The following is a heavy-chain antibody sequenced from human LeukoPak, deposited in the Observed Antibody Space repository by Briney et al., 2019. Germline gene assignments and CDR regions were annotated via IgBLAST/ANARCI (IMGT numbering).Heavy chain of an antibody. CDR1: GFTFSDYS. CDR2: VGISSGNT. V-gene: IGHV3-48*01. J-gene: IGHJ4*02. Sequence: GGSLRLSCAASGFTFSDYSMNWVRRAPGKGLEWISYVGISSGNTKYADSVKGRFTISGDKAKNSLYLQMKSLRVEDTAVYYCAIDTKYAFDNWGQGTLVTVSS. CDR3: AIDTKYAFDN. D-gene: IGHD2-2*01.